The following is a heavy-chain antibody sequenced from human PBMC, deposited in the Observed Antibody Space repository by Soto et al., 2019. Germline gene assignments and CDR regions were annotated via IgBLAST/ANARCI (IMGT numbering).Heavy chain of an antibody. CDR2: ISGSGGST. J-gene: IGHJ4*02. CDR3: AKDPTYYDFWSGYYGY. Sequence: GGSLRLSCAASGFTFSSYAMSWVRQAPGKGLEWVSAISGSGGSTYYADSVKGRFTISRDNSKNTLYLQMNSLRAEDTAVYYCAKDPTYYDFWSGYYGYWGQGTLVTVSS. CDR1: GFTFSSYA. V-gene: IGHV3-23*01. D-gene: IGHD3-3*01.